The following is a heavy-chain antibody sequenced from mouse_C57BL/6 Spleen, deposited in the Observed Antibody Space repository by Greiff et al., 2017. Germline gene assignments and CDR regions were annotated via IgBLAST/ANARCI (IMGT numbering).Heavy chain of an antibody. CDR1: GFTFSDAW. D-gene: IGHD2-1*01. CDR3: TGEGNYGYFEG. J-gene: IGHJ2*01. Sequence: EVQLVESGGGLVQPGGSMKLSCAASGFTFSDAWMDWVRQSPEKGLEWVAEISNKANNHATYYAESVKGRFTISRDDSKSGVYLQMNRLRAEDTGIYYCTGEGNYGYFEGWGQGTTLTVSS. V-gene: IGHV6-6*01. CDR2: ISNKANNHAT.